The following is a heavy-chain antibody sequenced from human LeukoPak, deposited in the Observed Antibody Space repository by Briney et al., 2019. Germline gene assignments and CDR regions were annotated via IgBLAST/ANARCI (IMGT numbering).Heavy chain of an antibody. CDR3: ARRGPATVVTPGFFDY. Sequence: SETLSLTCTVSGGSISSYYWSWIRQPPGKGLEWIGYIYYSGNTNYNPSLKSRVTISVDTSKNQFSLKLNSGTAADTAVYYCARRGPATVVTPGFFDYWGQGTLVTVSS. J-gene: IGHJ4*02. D-gene: IGHD4-23*01. CDR1: GGSISSYY. CDR2: IYYSGNT. V-gene: IGHV4-59*08.